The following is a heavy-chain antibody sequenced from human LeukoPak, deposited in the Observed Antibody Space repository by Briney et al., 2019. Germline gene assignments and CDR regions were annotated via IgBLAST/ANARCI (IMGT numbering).Heavy chain of an antibody. J-gene: IGHJ4*02. Sequence: SETLSLTCTVSGGSISSSSCYWGFIRQPPGKGLEWIGSIYYSGSTYYNPSLESRVTISVDTSKNQFSLKLSSVTAADTAVYYCARLVRTEGNWGQGTLVTVSS. V-gene: IGHV4-39*01. CDR1: GGSISSSSCY. CDR3: ARLVRTEGN. D-gene: IGHD1-14*01. CDR2: IYYSGST.